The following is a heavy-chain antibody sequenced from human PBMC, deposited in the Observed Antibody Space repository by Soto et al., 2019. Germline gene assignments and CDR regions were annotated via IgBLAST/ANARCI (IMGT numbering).Heavy chain of an antibody. V-gene: IGHV4-61*01. CDR1: GGSVRDGSYY. D-gene: IGHD1-7*01. J-gene: IGHJ5*02. CDR3: AGYNWNYYFDP. CDR2: IYHSGST. Sequence: SETLSLTCTVSGGSVRDGSYYWAWLRQPPGKGLEWIGHIYHSGSTIYNPSLKSRVTISINTSKSQFSLNLNSMTAADTSADYCAGYNWNYYFDPWGQGTLVTVSS.